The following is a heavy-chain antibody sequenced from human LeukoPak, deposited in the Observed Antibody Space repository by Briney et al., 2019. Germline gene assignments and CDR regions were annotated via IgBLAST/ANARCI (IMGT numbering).Heavy chain of an antibody. J-gene: IGHJ3*02. CDR1: GYSFTSYW. CDR2: IYPGDSDT. D-gene: IGHD1-7*01. CDR3: ARSGITGTIFYRLFDI. V-gene: IGHV5-51*01. Sequence: GESLKISCQGSGYSFTSYWIGWVRQMPGKGLEWMGIIYPGDSDTRYSPSFQGQVTISADKSISTAYLQWSSLKASDTAMYYCARSGITGTIFYRLFDIWGQGTMVTVSS.